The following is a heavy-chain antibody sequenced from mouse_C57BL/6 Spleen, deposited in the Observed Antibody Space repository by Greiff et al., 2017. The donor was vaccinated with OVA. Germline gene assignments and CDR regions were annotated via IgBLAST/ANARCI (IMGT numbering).Heavy chain of an antibody. CDR1: GYTFTDYE. V-gene: IGHV1-15*01. J-gene: IGHJ4*01. CDR3: TRRVRYYAMDY. Sequence: LVESGAELVRPGASVTLSCKASGYTFTDYEMHWVKQTPVHGLEWIGAIDPETGGTAYNQKFKGKAILTADKSSSTAYMELRSLTSEDSAVYYCTRRVRYYAMDYWGQGTSVTVSS. D-gene: IGHD2-13*01. CDR2: IDPETGGT.